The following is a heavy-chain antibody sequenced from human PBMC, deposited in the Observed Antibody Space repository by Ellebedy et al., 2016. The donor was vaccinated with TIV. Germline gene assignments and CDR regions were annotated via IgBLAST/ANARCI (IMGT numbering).Heavy chain of an antibody. V-gene: IGHV1-46*01. CDR2: INLSDGST. D-gene: IGHD6-13*01. CDR3: ARDRDSSSWYFGGYYYYGMDV. CDR1: GYTFTSYY. J-gene: IGHJ6*02. Sequence: AASVKVSCKASGYTFTSYYMHWVRQAPGQGLEWMGRINLSDGSTSYAQKFQGRVTMTRDTSTSTVYMELSSLRSEDTAVYYCARDRDSSSWYFGGYYYYGMDVWGQGTMVTVSS.